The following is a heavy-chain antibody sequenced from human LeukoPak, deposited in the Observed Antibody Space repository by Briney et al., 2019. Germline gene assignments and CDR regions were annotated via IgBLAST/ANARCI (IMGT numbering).Heavy chain of an antibody. D-gene: IGHD2-2*01. CDR3: ARRYCSSTSCHYFDY. CDR2: MNPNSGNT. J-gene: IGHJ4*02. CDR1: GYTFTSYD. V-gene: IGHV1-8*01. Sequence: ASVKVSCKASGYTFTSYDINWVRQATGQGLEWMGWMNPNSGNTGYAQKFQGRVTMTRNTSISTAYMELSSLRSEGTAVYYRARRYCSSTSCHYFDYWGQGTLVTVSS.